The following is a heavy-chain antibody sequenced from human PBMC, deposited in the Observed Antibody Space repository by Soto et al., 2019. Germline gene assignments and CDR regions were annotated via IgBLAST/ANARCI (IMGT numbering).Heavy chain of an antibody. J-gene: IGHJ6*02. Sequence: QVQLVQSGAEVKKPGSSVKVSCKASGGTFSSYAISWVRQAPGQGLAWVGGIIPIFGTANYAQKFQGRVTITADESTSTAYMEMRSLRSENTAVYYCARRPGGRGYYYGMDVWGQGTTVTVSS. CDR3: ARRPGGRGYYYGMDV. CDR1: GGTFSSYA. D-gene: IGHD2-15*01. V-gene: IGHV1-69*12. CDR2: IIPIFGTA.